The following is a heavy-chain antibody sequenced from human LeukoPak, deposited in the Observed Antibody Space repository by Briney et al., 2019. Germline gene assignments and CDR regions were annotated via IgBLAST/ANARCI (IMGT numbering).Heavy chain of an antibody. CDR1: GFTFSSYA. CDR2: ISNDGSYK. D-gene: IGHD3-22*01. Sequence: GGSLRLSCAASGFTFSSYAMSWVRQAPGKGLEWVAVISNDGSYKYYADSVKGRFTISRDNSKNTLYLQMNSLRAEDTAVYYCAKVGSMSGYYYDYWGQGTLVTVSS. J-gene: IGHJ4*02. CDR3: AKVGSMSGYYYDY. V-gene: IGHV3-30*18.